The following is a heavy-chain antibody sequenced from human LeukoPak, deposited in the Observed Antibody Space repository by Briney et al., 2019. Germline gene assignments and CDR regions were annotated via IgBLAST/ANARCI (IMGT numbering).Heavy chain of an antibody. D-gene: IGHD1-26*01. Sequence: GRSLRLSCAASGFTFSSYGMNWVRQAPGKGLEWVAVISYDGSNKYYADSVKGRFTISRDNSKNTLYLQMNSLRAEDTAVYYCVGGAGTDLDYWGQGTLVTVSS. J-gene: IGHJ4*02. CDR1: GFTFSSYG. CDR3: VGGAGTDLDY. CDR2: ISYDGSNK. V-gene: IGHV3-30*03.